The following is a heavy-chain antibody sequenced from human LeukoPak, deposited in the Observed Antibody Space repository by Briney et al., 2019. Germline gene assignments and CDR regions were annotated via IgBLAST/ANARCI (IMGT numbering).Heavy chain of an antibody. J-gene: IGHJ4*02. CDR1: GGSISSYY. V-gene: IGHV4-4*07. Sequence: SETLSLTCTVSGGSISSYYWSWIRQPAGKGLEWIGRIYTSGSTNYNPSLKSRVTMSVDTSKNQFSLNMSSVTAADTAVYYCANGYSYGRFDYWGQGTLVTVSS. D-gene: IGHD5-18*01. CDR3: ANGYSYGRFDY. CDR2: IYTSGST.